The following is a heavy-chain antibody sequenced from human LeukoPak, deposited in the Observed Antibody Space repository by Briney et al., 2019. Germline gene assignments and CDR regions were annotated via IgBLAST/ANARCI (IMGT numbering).Heavy chain of an antibody. Sequence: PSETLSLTCAVYGESFSGYYWSWIRQPPGKGLEWIGEINHSGSTNYNPSLKSRVTISVDTSKNQFSLKLSSVTAADTAVYYCARETSLFRIAVAGTAFDIWGQGTMVTVSS. CDR1: GESFSGYY. J-gene: IGHJ3*02. V-gene: IGHV4-34*01. D-gene: IGHD6-19*01. CDR3: ARETSLFRIAVAGTAFDI. CDR2: INHSGST.